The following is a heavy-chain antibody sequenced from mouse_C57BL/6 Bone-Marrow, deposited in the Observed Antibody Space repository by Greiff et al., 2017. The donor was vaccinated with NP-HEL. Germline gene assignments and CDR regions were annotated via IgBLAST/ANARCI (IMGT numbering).Heavy chain of an antibody. V-gene: IGHV1-81*01. J-gene: IGHJ2*01. CDR3: ARGRRNYLDY. CDR2: IYPRSGNT. Sequence: QVQLKQSGAELARPGASVKLSCKASGYTFTSYGISWVKQRTGQGLEWIGEIYPRSGNTYYNEKFKGKATLTADKSSSTAYMELRSLTSEDAAVYFCARGRRNYLDYWGQGTTLTVSS. CDR1: GYTFTSYG.